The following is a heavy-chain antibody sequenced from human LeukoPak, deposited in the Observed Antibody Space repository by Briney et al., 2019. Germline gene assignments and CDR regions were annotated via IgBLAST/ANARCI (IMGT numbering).Heavy chain of an antibody. CDR3: ARVYGSGSYYNGYYYYYMDV. CDR1: GGSMSNSSYY. J-gene: IGHJ6*03. CDR2: IYYTGST. V-gene: IGHV4-39*01. D-gene: IGHD3-10*01. Sequence: PSETLSLTCTVSGGSMSNSSYYWGWIRQPPGKGLEWIGSIYYTGSTYYNPSFKSRITISVDTSKNQFSLKLSSVTAADTAVYYCARVYGSGSYYNGYYYYYMDVWGKGTTVTISS.